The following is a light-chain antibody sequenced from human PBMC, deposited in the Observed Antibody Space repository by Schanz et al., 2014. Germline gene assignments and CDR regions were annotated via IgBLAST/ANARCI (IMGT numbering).Light chain of an antibody. V-gene: IGLV2-11*01. J-gene: IGLJ3*02. CDR3: AAWDDSLNGV. CDR1: SSDVGGYDF. Sequence: QSALTQPRSVSGSPGQSVTISCTGTSSDVGGYDFVSWYQQHPGKAPKLMIYDVSQRPSGVPDRFSGSKSGTSASLAISGLQSEDEAHYYCAAWDDSLNGVFGGGTKLTVL. CDR2: DVS.